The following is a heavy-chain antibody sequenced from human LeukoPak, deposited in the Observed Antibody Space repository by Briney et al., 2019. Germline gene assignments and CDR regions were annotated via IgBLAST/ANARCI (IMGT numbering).Heavy chain of an antibody. D-gene: IGHD2-21*02. J-gene: IGHJ4*02. Sequence: SGGSLRLSCAASGFTFSSYAMHWVRQAPGKGLEWVAVISYDGSNRYYADSVKGRFTISRDNSKNTLYLQMNSLRAEDTAAYYCARAPVVVTAAPDYWGQGTLVTVSS. CDR1: GFTFSSYA. CDR2: ISYDGSNR. V-gene: IGHV3-30*04. CDR3: ARAPVVVTAAPDY.